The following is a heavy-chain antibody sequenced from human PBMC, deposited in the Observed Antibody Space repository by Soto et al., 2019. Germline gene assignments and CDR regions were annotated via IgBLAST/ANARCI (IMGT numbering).Heavy chain of an antibody. V-gene: IGHV2-5*01. Sequence: QITLKESGPTLVRPTQTLTLTCTFSGFSLSTSGLGVGWIRQPPGKALEWLALIYWNDDKRYSPSLKARLTITKDTSKNQVVLKMTNMDPVDTATYYCAHRPSGWYLFDYWGQGTLVTLSS. CDR1: GFSLSTSGLG. CDR2: IYWNDDK. J-gene: IGHJ4*02. CDR3: AHRPSGWYLFDY. D-gene: IGHD6-19*01.